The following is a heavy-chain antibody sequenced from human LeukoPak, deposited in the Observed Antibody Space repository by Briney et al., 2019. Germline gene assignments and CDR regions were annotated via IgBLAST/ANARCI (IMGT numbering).Heavy chain of an antibody. CDR3: AKDLMTTVTSFDY. CDR1: GFTYSSYA. D-gene: IGHD4-11*01. V-gene: IGHV3-23*01. CDR2: ISGSGGST. J-gene: IGHJ4*02. Sequence: GGSLSLPCGASGFTYSSYAMSWLPQAPGKGLEWVSAISGSGGSTYYADSVKGRFTISRDNSKNTLYLQMNSLRAEDTAVYYCAKDLMTTVTSFDYWGQGTLVTVSS.